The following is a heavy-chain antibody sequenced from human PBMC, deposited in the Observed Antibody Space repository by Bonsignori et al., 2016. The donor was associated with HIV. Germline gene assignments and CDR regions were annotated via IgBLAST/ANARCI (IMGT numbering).Heavy chain of an antibody. Sequence: SVKVSCKASGGTFSSYAISWVRQAPGQGLEWMGGIIPILGIANYAQKFQGRVTITADESTSTAYMELSSLRSEDTAVYYCARGRITMVRGDSYYYYYMDVWGKGTTVTVSS. CDR1: GGTFSSYA. V-gene: IGHV1-69*10. J-gene: IGHJ6*03. D-gene: IGHD3-10*01. CDR2: IIPILGIA. CDR3: ARGRITMVRGDSYYYYYMDV.